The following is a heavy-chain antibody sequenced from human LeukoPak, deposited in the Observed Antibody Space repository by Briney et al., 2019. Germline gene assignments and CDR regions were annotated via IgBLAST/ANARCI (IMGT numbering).Heavy chain of an antibody. CDR3: ATEQTDLGGSLDY. CDR2: INPNSGGT. D-gene: IGHD1-14*01. J-gene: IGHJ4*02. CDR1: GYTFTGYY. Sequence: EASVKVSCKASGYTFTGYYMHWVRQAPGQGLEWMGWINPNSGGTNYAQKFQGRVTITADTSTDTAYMELSSLRSEDTAVYYCATEQTDLGGSLDYWGQGTLVTVSS. V-gene: IGHV1-2*02.